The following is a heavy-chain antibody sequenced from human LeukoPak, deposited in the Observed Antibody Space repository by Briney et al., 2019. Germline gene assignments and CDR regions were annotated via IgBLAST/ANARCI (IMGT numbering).Heavy chain of an antibody. V-gene: IGHV4-59*01. J-gene: IGHJ5*02. Sequence: KPSETLSLTCTVSGGSISSYYWSWIRQPPGKGLERIGYIYYSGSTNYNPSLKSRVTISVDTSKNQFSLKLSSVTAADTAVYYCARVKPYYDFWSGYSNWFDPWGQGTLVTVSS. CDR3: ARVKPYYDFWSGYSNWFDP. CDR2: IYYSGST. CDR1: GGSISSYY. D-gene: IGHD3-3*01.